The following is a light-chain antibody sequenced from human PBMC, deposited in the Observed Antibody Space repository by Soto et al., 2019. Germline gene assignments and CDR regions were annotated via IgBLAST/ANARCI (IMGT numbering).Light chain of an antibody. CDR3: QKYNSAPWT. V-gene: IGKV1-27*01. J-gene: IGKJ1*01. CDR2: AAS. CDR1: QGISNY. Sequence: DIQMTQSPSSLSASVGDRVTITCRASQGISNYLAWYQQKPGKVPKLLIYAASTLQSGVPSRYSGSGSGTDFTVTISSRQPEDVAIYYCQKYNSAPWTFGQGTKVEIK.